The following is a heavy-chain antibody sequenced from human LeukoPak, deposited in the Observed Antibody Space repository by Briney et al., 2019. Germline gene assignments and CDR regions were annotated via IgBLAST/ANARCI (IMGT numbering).Heavy chain of an antibody. CDR1: GFSFSDYS. CDR2: ISSTSSYI. CDR3: ARDGDYGDSHVHWYFDL. D-gene: IGHD4-17*01. V-gene: IGHV3-21*03. J-gene: IGHJ2*01. Sequence: GGSLRLSCAASGFSFSDYSLNWVRQAPGKGLEWVSFISSTSSYIYYADSVKGRFTISRDNAKNSLYLQMNSLRGEYTAVYYCARDGDYGDSHVHWYFDLWGRGSLVTVSS.